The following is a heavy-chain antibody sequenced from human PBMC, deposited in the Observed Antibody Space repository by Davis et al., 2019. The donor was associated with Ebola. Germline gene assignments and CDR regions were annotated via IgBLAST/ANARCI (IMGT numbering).Heavy chain of an antibody. Sequence: SEPLSLTCTVPGGSISSYYWSWIRQPPGKGLEWIGYIYYSGSTNYNPSLKSRVTISVDTSKNQFSLKMSSVTDADTAVYYCARGLGGDFDYWGQGTLVTVSS. V-gene: IGHV4-59*01. D-gene: IGHD3-16*01. CDR3: ARGLGGDFDY. CDR2: IYYSGST. CDR1: GGSISSYY. J-gene: IGHJ4*02.